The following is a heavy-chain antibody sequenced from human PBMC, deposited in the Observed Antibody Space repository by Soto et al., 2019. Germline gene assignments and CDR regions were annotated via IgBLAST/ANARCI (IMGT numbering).Heavy chain of an antibody. CDR1: GFTFSSYW. Sequence: GGSLRLSCAASGFTFSSYWMSWVRQAPGKGLEWVANIKQDGSEKYYVDSVKGRFTISRDNAKNSLYLQMNSLRAEDTAVYYCARGQDYGSLYYFDYWGQGTLVTV. D-gene: IGHD4-17*01. CDR2: IKQDGSEK. V-gene: IGHV3-7*01. J-gene: IGHJ4*02. CDR3: ARGQDYGSLYYFDY.